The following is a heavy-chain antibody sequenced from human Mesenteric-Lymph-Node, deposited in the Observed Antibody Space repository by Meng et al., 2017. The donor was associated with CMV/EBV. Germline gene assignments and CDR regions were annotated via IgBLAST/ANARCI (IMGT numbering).Heavy chain of an antibody. D-gene: IGHD3-10*01. V-gene: IGHV5-51*01. CDR2: IYPGDSET. J-gene: IGHJ3*02. CDR1: EYTFSRYW. Sequence: GESLKISCKGSEYTFSRYWIGWVRQMPGKGLEWMGIIYPGDSETRYSPFFQGQVTISADKSISFAYLEWSSLKASDTALYYCARVRRDGEWARMFDAFDIWGQGTMVTVSS. CDR3: ARVRRDGEWARMFDAFDI.